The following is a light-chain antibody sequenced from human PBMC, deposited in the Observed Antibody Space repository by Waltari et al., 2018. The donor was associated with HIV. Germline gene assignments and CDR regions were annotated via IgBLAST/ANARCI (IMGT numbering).Light chain of an antibody. CDR1: QSVTSSY. Sequence: EIVLTQSPGTLSLSQGERATLSCRASQSVTSSYLAWYQQKAGQAPRLIIYGASTRATGIPDRFIGGGSGTDFTLTISRLEPEDFAVYYCQRYGSSPPLTFGGGTKVEIK. CDR2: GAS. J-gene: IGKJ4*01. V-gene: IGKV3-20*01. CDR3: QRYGSSPPLT.